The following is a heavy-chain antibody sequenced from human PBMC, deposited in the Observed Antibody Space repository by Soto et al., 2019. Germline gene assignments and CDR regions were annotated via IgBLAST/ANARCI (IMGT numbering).Heavy chain of an antibody. Sequence: GGSLRLSCAASGFTFSDYYMSWIRQAPGKGLEWVSYISSSGSTIYYADSVKGRFTISRDNAKNSLYLQMNSLRAEDTAVYYCARIFAIFGVVIARIFNTDDYRSQGTLDTVSS. V-gene: IGHV3-11*01. CDR3: ARIFAIFGVVIARIFNTDDY. CDR2: ISSSGSTI. J-gene: IGHJ4*02. D-gene: IGHD3-3*01. CDR1: GFTFSDYY.